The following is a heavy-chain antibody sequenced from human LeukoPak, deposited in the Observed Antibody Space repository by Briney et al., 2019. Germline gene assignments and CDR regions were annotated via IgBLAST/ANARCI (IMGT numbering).Heavy chain of an antibody. CDR3: ARAADSSSWTHFDY. D-gene: IGHD6-13*01. J-gene: IGHJ4*02. V-gene: IGHV1-69*05. CDR2: ITPIFGTA. Sequence: GSSVKFSCKASGGTFSSYAISWVRQAPGQGLEWMGRITPIFGTANYAQKFQGRVTITTDESTSTAYMELSSLRSEDTAVYYCARAADSSSWTHFDYWGQGTLVTVSS. CDR1: GGTFSSYA.